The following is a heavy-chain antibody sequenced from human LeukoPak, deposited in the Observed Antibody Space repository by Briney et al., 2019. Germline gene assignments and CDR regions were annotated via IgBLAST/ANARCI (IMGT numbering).Heavy chain of an antibody. CDR1: GYSFSNYW. CDR2: TGFSDT. V-gene: IGHV5-51*01. CDR3: ARLLGTGTSFDY. Sequence: GQSLQISCQGSGYSFSNYWIGWVRQMPGKGLEWMGVTGFSDTRYNPSFRGQVTISADKSINTAYLQWSSLKASDTAIYYCARLLGTGTSFDYWGQGTKVTVSS. J-gene: IGHJ4*02. D-gene: IGHD3-16*01.